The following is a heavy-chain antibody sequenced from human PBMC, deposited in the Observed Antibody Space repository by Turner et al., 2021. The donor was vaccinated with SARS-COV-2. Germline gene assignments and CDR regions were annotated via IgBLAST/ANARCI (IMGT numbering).Heavy chain of an antibody. J-gene: IGHJ4*02. Sequence: QVQLVESGGGVVQPGRSLRLSCAVSGFSLSNYGMHWVRQAPGKGLEWVAFVSYYGTNKDYADSVKCRFTISRDNSNNTLYLQMNSLRGEDTALYYCAKGLRTVGYFDSWGQGTLVTVSS. CDR2: VSYYGTNK. D-gene: IGHD2-21*02. CDR1: GFSLSNYG. V-gene: IGHV3-30*18. CDR3: AKGLRTVGYFDS.